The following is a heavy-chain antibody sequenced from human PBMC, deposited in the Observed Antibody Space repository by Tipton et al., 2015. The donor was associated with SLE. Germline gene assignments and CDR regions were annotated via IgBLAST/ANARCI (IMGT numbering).Heavy chain of an antibody. J-gene: IGHJ4*02. CDR2: LKNKAHGGTA. D-gene: IGHD2/OR15-2a*01. Sequence: SLRLSCTASGLTSGDFAMSWVRQAPGRGLEWVGSLKNKAHGGTANYAASVEGRFTISRDESKSIAFLHMNSLGIEDTAVYYCTLTPTLIVAGLGDSWGQGTLVTVSS. V-gene: IGHV3-49*04. CDR1: GLTSGDFA. CDR3: TLTPTLIVAGLGDS.